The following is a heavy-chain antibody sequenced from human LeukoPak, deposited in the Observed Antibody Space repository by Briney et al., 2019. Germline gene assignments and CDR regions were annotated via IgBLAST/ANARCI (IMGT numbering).Heavy chain of an antibody. CDR1: GGSISSGGYY. CDR3: ARVHWNVRSFDY. J-gene: IGHJ4*02. CDR2: IYYSGST. V-gene: IGHV4-31*03. D-gene: IGHD1-1*01. Sequence: PSETLSLTCTVSGGSISSGGYYWSWVRQHPGKGLEWIGNIYYSGSTYYNPSLKSRVTISVDTSKNQFSLKVSSVTAADTAVYYCARVHWNVRSFDYWGQGTLVTVPS.